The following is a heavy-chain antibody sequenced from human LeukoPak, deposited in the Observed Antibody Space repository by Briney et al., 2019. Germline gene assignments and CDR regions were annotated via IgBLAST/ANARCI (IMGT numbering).Heavy chain of an antibody. D-gene: IGHD6-13*01. CDR2: ISHSGST. J-gene: IGHJ4*02. CDR1: GYSFSSGYY. Sequence: PSETLSLTCAVSGYSFSSGYYWGWIRQPPGKGLEWIGTISHSGSTYYNPSLKSRVTISVDTFKNQFSLKLSSVTAADTAVYYCARSPGGSNWYLYFDYWGQGTLVTVSS. CDR3: ARSPGGSNWYLYFDY. V-gene: IGHV4-38-2*01.